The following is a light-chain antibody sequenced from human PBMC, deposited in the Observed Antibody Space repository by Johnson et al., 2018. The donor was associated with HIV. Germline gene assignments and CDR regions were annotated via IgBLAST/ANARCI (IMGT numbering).Light chain of an antibody. CDR3: GTWDSTLYV. Sequence: QSVLTQPPSVSAAPGQKFTISCSGSSSNIGNNYVSWYQQLPGTAPKLLIYENNKRPSGIPDRFSGSKSGTSATLGITGLQTGDEADYYCGTWDSTLYVFGTGTKVTVL. CDR1: SSNIGNNY. CDR2: ENN. J-gene: IGLJ1*01. V-gene: IGLV1-51*02.